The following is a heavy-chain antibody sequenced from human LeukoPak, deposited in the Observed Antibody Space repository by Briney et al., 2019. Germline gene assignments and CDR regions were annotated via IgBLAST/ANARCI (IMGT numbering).Heavy chain of an antibody. CDR2: ISGSGGST. Sequence: AGGSLRLSCAASGFTFSSYAMSWVRQAPGKGLEWVSAISGSGGSTYYADSVKGRFTISRDNSKNTLYLQMNSLRAEDTAVYYCAKGPRSYSGSYFGDYWGQGTLVTVSS. CDR1: GFTFSSYA. V-gene: IGHV3-23*01. D-gene: IGHD1-26*01. CDR3: AKGPRSYSGSYFGDY. J-gene: IGHJ4*02.